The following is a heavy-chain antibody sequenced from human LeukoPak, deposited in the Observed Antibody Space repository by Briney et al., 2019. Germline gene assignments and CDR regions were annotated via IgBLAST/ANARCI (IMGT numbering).Heavy chain of an antibody. V-gene: IGHV4-30-4*01. J-gene: IGHJ6*02. D-gene: IGHD3-10*01. Sequence: SETLSLTCSVSGASISSGDFYCSWLRQPPGKGLECIGNIYYSGNTYYNPSLKSRTTMSVDTSKNQCYLKLTSVTAADTALYYCARYDYGSGLGRGLSGMDVWGQGTTVTVSS. CDR3: ARYDYGSGLGRGLSGMDV. CDR1: GASISSGDFY. CDR2: IYYSGNT.